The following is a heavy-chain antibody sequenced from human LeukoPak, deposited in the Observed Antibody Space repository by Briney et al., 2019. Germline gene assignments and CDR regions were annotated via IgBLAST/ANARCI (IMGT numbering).Heavy chain of an antibody. CDR1: GFTFSRDA. V-gene: IGHV3-23*01. D-gene: IGHD5-18*01. J-gene: IGHJ1*01. CDR3: AKDEYSDAYKTWYFQH. Sequence: GGSLRLSCAVSGFTFSRDAMSWVRQAPGKGLEWVSAISGSGGSTYYADSVKGRFTISRDNSKNTLYLQMNSLRAEDTAVYYCAKDEYSDAYKTWYFQHWGQGTLVTVSS. CDR2: ISGSGGST.